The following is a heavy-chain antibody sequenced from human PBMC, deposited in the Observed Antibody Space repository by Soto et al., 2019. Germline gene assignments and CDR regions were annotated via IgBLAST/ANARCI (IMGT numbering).Heavy chain of an antibody. CDR1: GVSISSYY. D-gene: IGHD1-1*01. V-gene: IGHV4-59*01. CDR3: ARAWNRFPDV. Sequence: QVQLQESGPGLVKPSETLSLTCTVSGVSISSYYWGWIRQPPGKGLEWIGFIYYSGSTSYNPSLKSRVTISVDTSKNQFSPKLRSVTAADTAVYYCARAWNRFPDVWGQGTTVTVSS. J-gene: IGHJ6*02. CDR2: IYYSGST.